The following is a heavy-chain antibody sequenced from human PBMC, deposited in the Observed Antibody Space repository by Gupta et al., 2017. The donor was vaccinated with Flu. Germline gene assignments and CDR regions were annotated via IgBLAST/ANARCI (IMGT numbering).Heavy chain of an antibody. CDR2: IHTSGST. J-gene: IGHJ4*02. V-gene: IGHV4-61*02. D-gene: IGHD3-16*01. Sequence: QVQLQESGPGLVKPSQTLSLTCTVSGASISSGSFFWSWIRQPAGKGLEWIGRIHTSGSTNYNPSFESRVTISLDSSKNQFSLDLRSVTAADTAVYYCAIHIRLGEFTVDYWGQGTLVTVS. CDR1: GASISSGSFF. CDR3: AIHIRLGEFTVDY.